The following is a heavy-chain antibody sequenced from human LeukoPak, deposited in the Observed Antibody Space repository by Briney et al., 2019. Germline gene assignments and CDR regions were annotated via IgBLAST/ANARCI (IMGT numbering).Heavy chain of an antibody. CDR2: IYYSGST. J-gene: IGHJ3*02. CDR1: GGSISSSSYY. CDR3: ARPNYYDSSGYYYASGGAFDI. D-gene: IGHD3-22*01. V-gene: IGHV4-39*07. Sequence: PSETLSLTCTVSGGSISSSSYYWGWIRQPPGKGLEWIGRIYYSGSTYYNPSLKSRVTISVDTSKNQFSLKLTSVAAADTAVYYCARPNYYDSSGYYYASGGAFDIWGQGTMVTVSS.